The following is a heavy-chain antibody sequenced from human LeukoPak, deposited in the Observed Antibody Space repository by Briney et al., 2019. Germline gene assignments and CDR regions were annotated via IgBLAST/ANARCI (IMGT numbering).Heavy chain of an antibody. J-gene: IGHJ4*02. V-gene: IGHV1-2*02. CDR2: INPNSGGT. CDR3: ARDTTSKGRYYYGSGSSKGLDY. CDR1: GYTFTGYY. D-gene: IGHD3-10*01. Sequence: ASVKVSCKASGYTFTGYYIHWVRQAPGQGLEWMGWINPNSGGTNSAQKFQGRVTMTRDTSISTAYMELSRLRSDDTAVYYCARDTTSKGRYYYGSGSSKGLDYWGQGTLVTVSS.